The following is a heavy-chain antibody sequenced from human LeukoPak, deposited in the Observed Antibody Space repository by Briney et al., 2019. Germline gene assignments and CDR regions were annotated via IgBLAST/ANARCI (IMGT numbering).Heavy chain of an antibody. J-gene: IGHJ4*02. CDR3: ARAYSGYDL. CDR1: GRSLSSYY. V-gene: IGHV4-59*01. CDR2: VHYSGNT. Sequence: AETLSLTCSVSGRSLSSYYWSWLRQPPGKGREWMGYVHYSGNTNFHPSLESRVTISLDTSNNQCSLRLPSVPAADTAVYDRARAYSGYDLWSQGTRVTASS. D-gene: IGHD5-12*01.